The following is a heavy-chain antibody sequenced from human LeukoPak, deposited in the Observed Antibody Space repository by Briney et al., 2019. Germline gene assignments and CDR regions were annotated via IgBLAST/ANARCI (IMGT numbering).Heavy chain of an antibody. CDR1: GFSFSSYG. Sequence: PGRSLRLSCAASGFSFSSYGMHWVRQAPGKGLEWVAVIWYDGSKKYYADSVKGRFIISRDNSKNTLYLQINSLRAEDTAVYYCATHILTGHFDYWGQGTLVTVSS. D-gene: IGHD3-9*01. J-gene: IGHJ4*02. CDR2: IWYDGSKK. CDR3: ATHILTGHFDY. V-gene: IGHV3-33*01.